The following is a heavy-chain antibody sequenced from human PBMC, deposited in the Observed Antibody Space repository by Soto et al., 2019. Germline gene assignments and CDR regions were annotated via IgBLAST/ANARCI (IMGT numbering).Heavy chain of an antibody. J-gene: IGHJ4*02. CDR3: ARLPYYSYQ. CDR1: GFTFSSHP. CDR2: ISTGSSNI. V-gene: IGHV3-48*01. Sequence: GGSLRLSCAASGFTFSSHPMNWVRQAPGKGLEWISYISTGSSNIFYADSVKGRFTISRDNAMNSLYLQMDSLRAEDTAVYYCARLPYYSYQWSQGTLVTVSS. D-gene: IGHD3-22*01.